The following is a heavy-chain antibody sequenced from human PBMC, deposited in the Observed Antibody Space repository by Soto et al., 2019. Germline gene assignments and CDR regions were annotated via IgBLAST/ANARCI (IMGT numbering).Heavy chain of an antibody. V-gene: IGHV1-18*01. CDR3: AMVDNFVTPTPQDV. CDR2: ISPYSGNT. D-gene: IGHD5-12*01. Sequence: QVQLVQSGDEVRKPGSSVKVSCKASGYIFVNYGIAWVRQAPGQGLEWMGWISPYSGNTHYASKVQGRLTMTTDTATTTAYMELVSRPSDDTAVYYCAMVDNFVTPTPQDVWGQGTTVTVSS. CDR1: GYIFVNYG. J-gene: IGHJ6*02.